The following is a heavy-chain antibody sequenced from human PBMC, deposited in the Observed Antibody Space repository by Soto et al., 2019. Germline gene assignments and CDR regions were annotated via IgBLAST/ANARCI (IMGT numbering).Heavy chain of an antibody. Sequence: EVQLVESGGGLVQPGGSLRLSCAPSGFSVSSQYMSWVRQAPGRGLEWVSIIQTSGRTYYADSVKGRFTTSRDDSENILYLQMSSLRVEDTALYYCVREAEYDLFSGPGWFDPWGQGTLVTVSS. CDR1: GFSVSSQY. V-gene: IGHV3-66*01. CDR3: VREAEYDLFSGPGWFDP. D-gene: IGHD6-19*01. CDR2: IQTSGRT. J-gene: IGHJ5*02.